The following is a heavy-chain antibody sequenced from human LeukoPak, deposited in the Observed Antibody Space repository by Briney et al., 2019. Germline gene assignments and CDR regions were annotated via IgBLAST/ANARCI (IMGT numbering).Heavy chain of an antibody. V-gene: IGHV1-2*02. CDR1: GYTFTDYY. CDR2: INPNSGGT. Sequence: GASVTVSCKASGYTFTDYYMHWVRQAPGQGLEWMGWINPNSGGTNYAQKFQGRVTMTRDTSISTAYMELSRLRSDDTAVYYCAATYYYDSSGLDYWGQGTLVTVSS. CDR3: AATYYYDSSGLDY. J-gene: IGHJ4*02. D-gene: IGHD3-22*01.